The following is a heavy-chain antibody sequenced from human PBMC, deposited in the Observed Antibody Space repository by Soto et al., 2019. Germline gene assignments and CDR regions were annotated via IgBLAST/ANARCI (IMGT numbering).Heavy chain of an antibody. CDR3: ARETQYDFWSGYSEYYFDY. V-gene: IGHV3-53*02. J-gene: IGHJ4*02. D-gene: IGHD3-3*01. CDR2: IYSGGST. CDR1: GFTVSSHY. Sequence: EVQLVETGGGLIQPGGSLRLSCAASGFTVSSHYMSWVRQAPGKGLEWVSVIYSGGSTYYADSVKGRFTISRDNSKNTLYLQMNSLRAEDTAVYYCARETQYDFWSGYSEYYFDYWGQGTLVTVSS.